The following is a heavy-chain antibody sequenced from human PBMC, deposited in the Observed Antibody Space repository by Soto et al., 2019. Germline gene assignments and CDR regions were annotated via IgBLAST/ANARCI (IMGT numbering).Heavy chain of an antibody. CDR2: IKQDGSEQ. CDR1: GLTFSNYW. J-gene: IGHJ4*02. CDR3: AGDHPQEKRLPGY. D-gene: IGHD3-16*01. Sequence: EVQLVDSGGGLVQPGGSLRLSCAASGLTFSNYWMSWVRQAPGKGLEWVANIKQDGSEQYYSDSVKGRFTISRDNAKNSLYLQMNSLRAEDTAVYYCAGDHPQEKRLPGYWGQGTLVTVSS. V-gene: IGHV3-7*01.